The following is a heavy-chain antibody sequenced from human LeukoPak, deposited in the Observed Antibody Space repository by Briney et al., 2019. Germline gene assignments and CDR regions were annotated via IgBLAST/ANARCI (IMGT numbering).Heavy chain of an antibody. D-gene: IGHD6-13*01. V-gene: IGHV3-21*01. CDR2: ISSSSSYI. CDR3: ARGNLQGSSWYSYYYYYMDV. Sequence: GGSLRLSCAASGLTFSSSSMNWVRQAPGKGLEWVSSISSSSSYIYYADSVKGRCTISRDNAKNSLYLQMNSLRAEDTAVYYCARGNLQGSSWYSYYYYYMDVWGKGTTVTISS. CDR1: GLTFSSSS. J-gene: IGHJ6*03.